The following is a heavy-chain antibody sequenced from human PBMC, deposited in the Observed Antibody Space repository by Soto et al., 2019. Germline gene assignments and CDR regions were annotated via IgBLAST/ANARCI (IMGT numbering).Heavy chain of an antibody. Sequence: SETLSLTCTVSGGSISSHYWSWIRQPPGQGLEWIGYIYYSGSTYYNPSLKSRVTISVDTSKNQFSLKLSSVTAADTAVYYCARLVGDYDYIWGSYRPVDYWGQGTLVTVSS. CDR3: ARLVGDYDYIWGSYRPVDY. CDR2: IYYSGST. D-gene: IGHD3-16*02. V-gene: IGHV4-59*06. J-gene: IGHJ4*02. CDR1: GGSISSHY.